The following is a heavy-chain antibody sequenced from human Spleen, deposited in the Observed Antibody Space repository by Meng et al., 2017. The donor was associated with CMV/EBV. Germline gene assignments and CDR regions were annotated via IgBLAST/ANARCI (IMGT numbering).Heavy chain of an antibody. CDR3: ARVIRLWSGFRYYYGMDV. J-gene: IGHJ6*02. D-gene: IGHD3-3*01. CDR1: GYTFTAHY. Sequence: ASVKVSCKASGYTFTAHYFHWVRQAPGQGLEWMGWIHPHRGDTNYAQQFQGRVTLTRDTSINTGYMELTRLTSDDTAVYYCARVIRLWSGFRYYYGMDVWGQGTTVTVSS. V-gene: IGHV1-2*02. CDR2: IHPHRGDT.